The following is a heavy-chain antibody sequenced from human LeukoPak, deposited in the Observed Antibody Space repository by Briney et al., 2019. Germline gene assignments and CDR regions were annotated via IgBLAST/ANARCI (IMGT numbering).Heavy chain of an antibody. Sequence: GGSLRLSCAASGFTFSNYAMSWVRQAPGKGLEWVSAISGSGDNTYYADSVKGRFTISRDNSKNTLYLQMNSLRAEDTAVYYCATRVGGSYFDKYFDYWGQGTLVTVSS. V-gene: IGHV3-23*01. CDR1: GFTFSNYA. D-gene: IGHD1-26*01. CDR3: ATRVGGSYFDKYFDY. CDR2: ISGSGDNT. J-gene: IGHJ4*02.